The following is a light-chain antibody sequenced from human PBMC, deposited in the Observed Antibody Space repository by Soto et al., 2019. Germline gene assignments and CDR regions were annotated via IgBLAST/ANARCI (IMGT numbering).Light chain of an antibody. CDR3: QQRSNLPWT. Sequence: EIVLTQSPATLSLSPGERATLSCRASQSVRSYLGWYQQKPGQAPRLVIYGASNRATGIPARFSGSGSRTDFTLTISRLEPEDFAVYYCQQRSNLPWTFVQGTKV. CDR2: GAS. V-gene: IGKV3-11*01. J-gene: IGKJ1*01. CDR1: QSVRSY.